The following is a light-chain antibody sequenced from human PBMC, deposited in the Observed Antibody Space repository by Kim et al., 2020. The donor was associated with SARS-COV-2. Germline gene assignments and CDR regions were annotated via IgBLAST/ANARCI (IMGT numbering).Light chain of an antibody. CDR3: QQYYSTQYI. CDR2: WAS. J-gene: IGKJ2*01. CDR1: RSVLYSSNNRNY. Sequence: DIVMTQSPDSLAVSLGERATINCKSSRSVLYSSNNRNYLAWYQQKPGQPPKLLIYWASTREPGVPDRFSGSGSGTDFTLTISSLQAEDVAVYYCQQYYSTQYIFGQGTKLEI. V-gene: IGKV4-1*01.